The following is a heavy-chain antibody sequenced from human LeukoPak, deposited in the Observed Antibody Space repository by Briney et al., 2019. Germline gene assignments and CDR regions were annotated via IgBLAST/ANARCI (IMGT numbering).Heavy chain of an antibody. CDR3: ARGGPADPLDWYLDP. V-gene: IGHV6-1*01. CDR2: TYYRSKWYN. Sequence: SQTLSLTCAISVDSVSSKSAAWNWFRQSPSRGLEWLGRTYYRSKWYNHYPVSVKCRIAINTDTSKNHFSLPLNSVSPEHTAVYSRARGGPADPLDWYLDPWGRGAPVTPSS. CDR1: VDSVSSKSAA. J-gene: IGHJ2*01.